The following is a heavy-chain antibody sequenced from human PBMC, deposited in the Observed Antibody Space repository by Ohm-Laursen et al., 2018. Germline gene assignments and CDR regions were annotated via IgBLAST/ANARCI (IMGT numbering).Heavy chain of an antibody. Sequence: GSLRLSCTASGFTFSSYSMNWVRQAPGKGLEWVSYISSSSYTIYYADSVKGRFTISRDKAKNSLYLQMNSLRAEDTAVYYCARETDFDYWGQGTLVTVSS. J-gene: IGHJ4*02. CDR2: ISSSSYTI. CDR1: GFTFSSYS. CDR3: ARETDFDY. V-gene: IGHV3-48*01.